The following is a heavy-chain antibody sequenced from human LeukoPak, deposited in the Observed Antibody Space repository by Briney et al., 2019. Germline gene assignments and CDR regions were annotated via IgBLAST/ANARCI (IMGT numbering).Heavy chain of an antibody. V-gene: IGHV4-31*01. CDR2: IDYRGSN. Sequence: SESLSLTCTVSGGSLSSGCSYWDWVRQHPGEGLELIGYIDYRGSNNYNPSLNSQVTMSVDTSNNQFSLKLSSVTAADTAVYYCAGGVYITAAQYGYWGQGTLVTVSS. J-gene: IGHJ4*02. D-gene: IGHD6-13*01. CDR3: AGGVYITAAQYGY. CDR1: GGSLSSGCSY.